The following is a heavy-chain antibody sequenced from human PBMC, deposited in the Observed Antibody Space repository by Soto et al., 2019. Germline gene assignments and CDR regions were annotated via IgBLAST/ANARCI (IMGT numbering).Heavy chain of an antibody. V-gene: IGHV3-23*01. Sequence: GGSLRLSCAASGFTFSSYSMNWVRQAPGKGLEWVSAISGSGGSTYYADSVKGPFTISRDNSKNTLYLQMNSLRAEDTAVYYCAKTPYYYDSSGYYFDYWGQGTLVTVSS. CDR2: ISGSGGST. CDR1: GFTFSSYS. J-gene: IGHJ4*02. CDR3: AKTPYYYDSSGYYFDY. D-gene: IGHD3-22*01.